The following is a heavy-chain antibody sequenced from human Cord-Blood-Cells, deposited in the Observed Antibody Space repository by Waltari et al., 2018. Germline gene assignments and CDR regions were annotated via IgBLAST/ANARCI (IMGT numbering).Heavy chain of an antibody. D-gene: IGHD1-7*01. CDR1: GYSISSGYY. CDR2: IYHSGST. Sequence: QVQLQESGPGLVTPSETLSLTCTVSGYSISSGYYWGWIRQPPGKGLEWIGSIYHSGSTYYNPSLKSRVTISVDTSKNQFSLKLSSVTAADTAVYYCARDRNSYYYYYYGMDVWGQGTTVTVSS. CDR3: ARDRNSYYYYYYGMDV. V-gene: IGHV4-38-2*02. J-gene: IGHJ6*02.